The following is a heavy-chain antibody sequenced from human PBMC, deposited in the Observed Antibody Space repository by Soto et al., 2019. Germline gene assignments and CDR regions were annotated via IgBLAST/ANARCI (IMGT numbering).Heavy chain of an antibody. D-gene: IGHD2-2*01. CDR3: ARDRYCSTTNCQASVFAFDI. CDR2: INPNSGGT. Sequence: ASVKVSCKASGYTFTGYYMHWVRQAPGQGLEWMGWINPNSGGTNYAQKFQGWVTMTRDTSISTAYLELSRLRSDDTAVYYCARDRYCSTTNCQASVFAFDIWGQGTMVTV. CDR1: GYTFTGYY. J-gene: IGHJ3*02. V-gene: IGHV1-2*04.